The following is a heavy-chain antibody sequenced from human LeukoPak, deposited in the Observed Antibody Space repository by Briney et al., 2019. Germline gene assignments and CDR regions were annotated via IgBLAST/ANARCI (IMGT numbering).Heavy chain of an antibody. CDR3: ARDLQQSIVGATNHYYYYYMDV. CDR1: GYTFTGYY. CDR2: INPNSGGT. V-gene: IGHV1-2*02. Sequence: ASVKVSCKASGYTFTGYYMHWVRQAPGQGLEWMGWINPNSGGTNYAQKFQGRVTMTRDTSISTAYMELSRLRSDDTAVYYCARDLQQSIVGATNHYYYYYMDVWGKGTTVTVSS. D-gene: IGHD1-26*01. J-gene: IGHJ6*03.